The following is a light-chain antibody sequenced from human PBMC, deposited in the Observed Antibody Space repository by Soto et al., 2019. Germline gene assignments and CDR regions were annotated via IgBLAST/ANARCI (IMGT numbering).Light chain of an antibody. J-gene: IGKJ4*01. CDR1: RGISSW. CDR2: AAS. Sequence: DIQMTQSPSSVSASVGDRVIITCRASRGISSWIAWYQQKPGEAPKLLIYAASRLHSGVPSRFSGSGSGTDFTLTISILQPEDFATYYCLQADSLPLTFGGGTKVEIK. V-gene: IGKV1D-12*01. CDR3: LQADSLPLT.